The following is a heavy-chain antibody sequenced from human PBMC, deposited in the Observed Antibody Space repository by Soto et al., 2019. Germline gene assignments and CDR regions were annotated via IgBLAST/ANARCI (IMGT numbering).Heavy chain of an antibody. CDR3: ARDVSGGTYPWFFDL. CDR2: ISGYNGNI. Sequence: QGQLVQSGAEVKKPGASVNVSCKASGYTSSIYGISWVRQDTGQGLEWMAWISGYNGNIKYAQKFQGRVTVATDTTTTGAYMELRSLRSDDTAVYYCARDVSGGTYPWFFDLWGRGTLVTVSS. CDR1: GYTSSIYG. V-gene: IGHV1-18*04. D-gene: IGHD1-26*01. J-gene: IGHJ2*01.